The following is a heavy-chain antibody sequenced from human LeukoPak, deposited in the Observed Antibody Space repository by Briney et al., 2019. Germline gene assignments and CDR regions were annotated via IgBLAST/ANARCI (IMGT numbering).Heavy chain of an antibody. D-gene: IGHD6-6*01. CDR1: GFTFSSYA. CDR3: ARDAGKYSSSSPRMDY. CDR2: ISYDGSNK. V-gene: IGHV3-30-3*01. J-gene: IGHJ4*02. Sequence: PGGSLRLSCAASGFTFSSYAMHWVRQAPGKGLEWVAVISYDGSNKYYADPVKGRFTISRDNSKNTLYLQMNSLRAEDTAVYYCARDAGKYSSSSPRMDYWGQGTLVTVSS.